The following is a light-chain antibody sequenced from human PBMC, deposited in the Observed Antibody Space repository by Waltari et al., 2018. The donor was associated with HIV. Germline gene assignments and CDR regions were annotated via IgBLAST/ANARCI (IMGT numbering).Light chain of an antibody. CDR2: DHY. J-gene: IGLJ3*02. V-gene: IGLV1-51*01. CDR1: NFNLGPPF. CDR3: ESWDASLGAWV. Sequence: SVLPPPPAVSAAPRQMLSISYSGHNFNLGPPFVHSYQHLPGTAPKLLLFDHYKRPSGIPDRFSGSKSGTSATLAIDTLPAGDEATYYCESWDASLGAWVFGGGTVLTVL.